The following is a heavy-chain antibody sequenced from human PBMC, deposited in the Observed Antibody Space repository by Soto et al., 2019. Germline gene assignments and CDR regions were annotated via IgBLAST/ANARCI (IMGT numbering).Heavy chain of an antibody. CDR1: GFTFNNYA. D-gene: IGHD6-19*01. Sequence: QVQLVESGGGVVQPGRSLRLSCAASGFTFNNYAMHWVRQAPGKGLEWVAVTSYDEKNKYHTDSVKGRFTISRDNSKNTLYPQMDNLSTEATAVYYCARAYSSCWSLPFDYWGQGTLVTVSS. V-gene: IGHV3-30*04. J-gene: IGHJ4*02. CDR2: TSYDEKNK. CDR3: ARAYSSCWSLPFDY.